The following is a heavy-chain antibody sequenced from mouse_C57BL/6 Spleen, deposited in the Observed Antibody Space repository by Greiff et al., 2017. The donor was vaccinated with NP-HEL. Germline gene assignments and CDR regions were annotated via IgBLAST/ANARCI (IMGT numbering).Heavy chain of an antibody. V-gene: IGHV1-52*01. Sequence: QVQLQQPGAELVRPGSSVKLSCKASGYTFTSYWMHWVKQRPIQGLEWIGNIDPSDSETHYNQKFKDKATLTVDKSSSTAYMQLSSLTSEDSAVYYCARGGYGEYYAMDYWGQGTSVTVSS. D-gene: IGHD2-10*02. CDR2: IDPSDSET. J-gene: IGHJ4*01. CDR3: ARGGYGEYYAMDY. CDR1: GYTFTSYW.